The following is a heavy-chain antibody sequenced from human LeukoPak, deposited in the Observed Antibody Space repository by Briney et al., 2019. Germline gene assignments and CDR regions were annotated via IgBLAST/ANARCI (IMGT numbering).Heavy chain of an antibody. V-gene: IGHV3-48*03. Sequence: GGSLRLSCAASGFIFSSYEMNWVRQAPGKGLEWVSCISSSGSDIYYADSVKGRFTISRDNAKNSLYPQMNNMRAEDKAVYYCARGYCGGGSCWEVDYWGQGTLVTVSS. CDR3: ARGYCGGGSCWEVDY. CDR1: GFIFSSYE. CDR2: ISSSGSDI. D-gene: IGHD2-15*01. J-gene: IGHJ4*02.